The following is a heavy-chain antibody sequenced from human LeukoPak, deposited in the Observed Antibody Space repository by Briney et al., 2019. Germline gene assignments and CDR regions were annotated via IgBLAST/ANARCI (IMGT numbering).Heavy chain of an antibody. CDR1: GGSVSSGSYY. J-gene: IGHJ5*02. CDR2: IYYSGST. Sequence: PSETLSLTCTVSGGSVSSGSYYWSWIRQPPGKGLEWIGYIYYSGSTNYNPSLKSRVTVSVDTSKDQFSLKLSSVTAADTAVYYCARAPYYDFRSSYPTKLRANWFDPWGQGTLVTVSS. V-gene: IGHV4-61*01. D-gene: IGHD3-3*01. CDR3: ARAPYYDFRSSYPTKLRANWFDP.